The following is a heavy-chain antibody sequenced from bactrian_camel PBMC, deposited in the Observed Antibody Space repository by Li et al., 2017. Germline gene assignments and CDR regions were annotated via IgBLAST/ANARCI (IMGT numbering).Heavy chain of an antibody. CDR1: GDTVSNHC. CDR3: AYDPHCISPTGGAWYYDT. D-gene: IGHD1*01. V-gene: IGHV3S26*01. Sequence: HVQLVESGGGSVQAGGSLRLSCAASGDTVSNHCMGWFRQAPGKEREGIATIDGGGDKIRYADSVRGRFTISKDNAKNTLYLQMNRLKPEDTAMYSCAYDPHCISPTGGAWYYDTWGQGTQVTVSS. J-gene: IGHJ4*01. CDR2: IDGGGDKI.